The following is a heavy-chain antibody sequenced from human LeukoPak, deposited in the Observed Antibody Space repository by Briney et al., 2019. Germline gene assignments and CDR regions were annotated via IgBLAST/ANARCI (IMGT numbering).Heavy chain of an antibody. CDR3: ARVEIQLWLLDY. Sequence: SETLSLTCTVSGGSISSYYWSWIRQPPGKGLEWIGYIYYSGSTNYNPSLKSRVTISVDTSKNQFSLKLSSVTAADTAVYYCARVEIQLWLLDYWGQGTLVTVSS. V-gene: IGHV4-59*01. D-gene: IGHD5-18*01. CDR1: GGSISSYY. J-gene: IGHJ4*02. CDR2: IYYSGST.